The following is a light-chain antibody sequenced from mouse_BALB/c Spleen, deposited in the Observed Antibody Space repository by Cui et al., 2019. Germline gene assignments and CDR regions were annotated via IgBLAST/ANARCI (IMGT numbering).Light chain of an antibody. Sequence: DIVMTQSHKFMSTSVGDRVSITCKASQDVGTAVAWYQQKPGQSPKLLIYWASTRHTGVPDRFTGSGSGTDFTLTISNVQSEDLADYFCQQYSSYQLTFGAGTKLELK. CDR3: QQYSSYQLT. V-gene: IGKV6-23*01. CDR1: QDVGTA. CDR2: WAS. J-gene: IGKJ5*01.